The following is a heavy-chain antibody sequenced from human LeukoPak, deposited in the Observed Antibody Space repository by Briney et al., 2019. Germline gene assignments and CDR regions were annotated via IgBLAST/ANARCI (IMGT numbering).Heavy chain of an antibody. Sequence: GTSLRLSCAASGFTVSNYAIHWVRQAPGKGLEWVAVVSNDGTNKLYADSLKGRFTISRDNSKATVYLQVNSLSPEDTALYYCAKRRIPGRVDDAFDIWGQGTMVTVSS. CDR1: GFTVSNYA. D-gene: IGHD5-18*01. CDR3: AKRRIPGRVDDAFDI. V-gene: IGHV3-30-3*01. CDR2: VSNDGTNK. J-gene: IGHJ3*02.